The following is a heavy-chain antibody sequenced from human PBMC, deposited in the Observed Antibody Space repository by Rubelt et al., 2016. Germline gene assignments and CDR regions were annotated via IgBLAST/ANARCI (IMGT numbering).Heavy chain of an antibody. V-gene: IGHV3-15*07. D-gene: IGHD2-2*01. CDR1: GFTFSNAW. J-gene: IGHJ4*02. CDR3: TTDPHCSSSSCYRLGYFDN. Sequence: EVQLVESGGGLVKPGGSLRLSCAASGFTFSNAWMNWVRQAPGKGLEWVGRIKSKTDGGTTDYAAPVTGRFTISRDDSKNKLYLQMKSLKTDDTAGYYCTTDPHCSSSSCYRLGYFDNWGQGTLVTVSS. CDR2: IKSKTDGGTT.